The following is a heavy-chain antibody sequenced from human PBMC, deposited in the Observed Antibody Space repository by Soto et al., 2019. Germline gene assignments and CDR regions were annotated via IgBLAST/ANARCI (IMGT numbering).Heavy chain of an antibody. CDR1: GFTFSNYE. CDR3: ARHRGVGPQNWFDP. CDR2: ISSGGGTI. D-gene: IGHD3-10*01. J-gene: IGHJ5*02. Sequence: PGGSLRLSCAASGFTFSNYEMNWVRQAPGKGLEWVSYISSGGGTIYYVDSVKGRFTISRDNAKNSLYLQMNSLRAEDTAVYYCARHRGVGPQNWFDPWGQGTLVTVSS. V-gene: IGHV3-48*03.